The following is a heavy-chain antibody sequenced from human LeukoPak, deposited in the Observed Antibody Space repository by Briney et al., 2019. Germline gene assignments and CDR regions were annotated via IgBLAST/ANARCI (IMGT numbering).Heavy chain of an antibody. CDR1: GESFTDYY. D-gene: IGHD3-10*02. CDR3: ARGTLVRGTSY. V-gene: IGHV4-34*01. Sequence: SETLSLTCAVYGESFTDYYWNWIRQSPGKGLEWIGNINHSGSTNYNPSLKSRVTISKDTSKKQFSLKLSSVTAADTAVYSCARGTLVRGTSYWGQGALVTVSS. CDR2: INHSGST. J-gene: IGHJ4*02.